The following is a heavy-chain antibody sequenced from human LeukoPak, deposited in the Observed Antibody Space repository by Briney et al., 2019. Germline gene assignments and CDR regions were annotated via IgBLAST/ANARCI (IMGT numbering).Heavy chain of an antibody. D-gene: IGHD4-23*01. J-gene: IGHJ4*02. CDR1: GFTFGSYS. V-gene: IGHV3-48*04. Sequence: PGGSLRLSCAASGFTFGSYSMHWIRQAPGKGLEWVSYISGSSRTMYYADSVKGRFTISRDNAKNSLYLQMNSLRAEDTAVYYCARDLGLYDYGGNIDYWGQGTLVTVSS. CDR3: ARDLGLYDYGGNIDY. CDR2: ISGSSRTM.